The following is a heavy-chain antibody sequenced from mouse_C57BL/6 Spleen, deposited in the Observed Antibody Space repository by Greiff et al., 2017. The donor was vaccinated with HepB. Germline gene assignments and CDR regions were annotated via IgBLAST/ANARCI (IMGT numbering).Heavy chain of an antibody. CDR1: GYSITSGYY. J-gene: IGHJ4*01. CDR2: ISYDGSN. Sequence: EVQLVESGPGLVKPSQSLSLTCSVTGYSITSGYYWNWIRQFPGNKLEWMGYISYDGSNNYNPSLKNRISITRDTSKNQFFLKLNSVTTEDTATYYCARGGEPYYAMDYWGQGTSVTVSS. CDR3: ARGGEPYYAMDY. V-gene: IGHV3-6*01.